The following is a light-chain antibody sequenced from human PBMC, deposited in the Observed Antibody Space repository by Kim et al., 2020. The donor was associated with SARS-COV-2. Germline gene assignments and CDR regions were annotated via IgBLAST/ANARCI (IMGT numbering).Light chain of an antibody. V-gene: IGLV1-47*01. J-gene: IGLJ3*02. CDR1: SSNIGSNY. CDR2: RNN. Sequence: QRVTISCSGCSSNIGSNYVYWYQQLPGTAPKLLIYRNNQRPSGVPDRFSGSKSGTSASLAISGLRSEDEADYYGAAWDDSLSVNWVFGGGTQLTVL. CDR3: AAWDDSLSVNWV.